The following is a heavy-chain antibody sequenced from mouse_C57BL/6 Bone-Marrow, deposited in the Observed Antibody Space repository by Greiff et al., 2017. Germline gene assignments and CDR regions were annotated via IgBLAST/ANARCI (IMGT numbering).Heavy chain of an antibody. CDR1: GFTFSSYG. D-gene: IGHD1-1*01. V-gene: IGHV5-6*01. CDR2: ISSGGSYT. Sequence: EVLLVESGGDLVKPGGSLKLSCAASGFTFSSYGMSWVRQTPDKRLEWVATISSGGSYTYYPDSVKGRFTISRDKAQTTLYLQRSSLKSEDTAMYYCARHSRTYYVSSPAWFAYWGQGTLVTVSA. CDR3: ARHSRTYYVSSPAWFAY. J-gene: IGHJ3*01.